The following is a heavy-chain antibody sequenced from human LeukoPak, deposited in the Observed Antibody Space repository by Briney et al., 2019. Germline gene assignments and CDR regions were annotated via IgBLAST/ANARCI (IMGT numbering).Heavy chain of an antibody. J-gene: IGHJ4*02. CDR1: GFTFSSYA. D-gene: IGHD2-15*01. CDR2: ISGSGGST. CDR3: AKVDRRGVVVAAPFFDY. V-gene: IGHV3-23*01. Sequence: GGSLRLSCAASGFTFSSYAMSWVRQAPGKGLEWVSAISGSGGSTYYADSVKGRFTISRDNSKNTLYLQMSSLRAEDTAVYYCAKVDRRGVVVAAPFFDYWGQGTLVTVSS.